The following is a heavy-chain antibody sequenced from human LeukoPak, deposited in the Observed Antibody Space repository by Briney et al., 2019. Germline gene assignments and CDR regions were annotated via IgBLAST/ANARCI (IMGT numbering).Heavy chain of an antibody. CDR3: ATTLSSPYYYCMDV. CDR2: IGTAGDT. Sequence: GGSLRLSCAASGLTLSIYDMHWVRHATGKGLEWVSAIGTAGDTYYPGSVKGRFTISRENAKNSLYLQMNSLRAGDTAVYDCATTLSSPYYYCMDVWGQGTTVTVSS. J-gene: IGHJ6*02. CDR1: GLTLSIYD. V-gene: IGHV3-13*04. D-gene: IGHD3-10*01.